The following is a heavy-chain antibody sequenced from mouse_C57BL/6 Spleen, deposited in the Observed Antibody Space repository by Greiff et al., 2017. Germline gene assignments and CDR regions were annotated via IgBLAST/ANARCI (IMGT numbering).Heavy chain of an antibody. CDR1: GFTFSDYG. CDR2: ISSGSSII. Sequence: EVKLQESGGGLVKPGGSLKLSCAASGFTFSDYGMHWVRQAPEKGLEWVAYISSGSSIIYYADTVKGRFTISRDNAKNTLFLQMTSLRSEDTAMYYCARRYSNPPFDYWGQGTTLTVSS. D-gene: IGHD2-5*01. CDR3: ARRYSNPPFDY. V-gene: IGHV5-17*01. J-gene: IGHJ2*01.